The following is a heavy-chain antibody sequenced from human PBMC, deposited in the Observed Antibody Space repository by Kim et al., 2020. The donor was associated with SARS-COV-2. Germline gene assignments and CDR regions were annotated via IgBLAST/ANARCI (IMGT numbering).Heavy chain of an antibody. J-gene: IGHJ4*02. V-gene: IGHV3-23*03. CDR2: IYSAGSRT. D-gene: IGHD2-15*01. Sequence: GGSLRLSCAASGFTLSSYAMTWVRQAPGRGLEWVSVIYSAGSRTCYADSVKGRFTISRDESKNMLYLQMNSLRAEDTAVYYCANGYYGGNSYGRHFDYWGQGTLVTVSS. CDR1: GFTLSSYA. CDR3: ANGYYGGNSYGRHFDY.